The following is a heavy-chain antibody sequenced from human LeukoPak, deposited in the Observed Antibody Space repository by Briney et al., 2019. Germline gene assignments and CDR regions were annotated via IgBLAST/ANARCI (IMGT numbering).Heavy chain of an antibody. J-gene: IGHJ6*03. V-gene: IGHV4-61*02. Sequence: SETLSLTCTVSGGSISSGSYYWRWIRQPAGKGLEWIGRIYTSGSTNYNPSLKSRVTISVDTSKNQFSLMLSSSAAADTAVYYCARELAYCSSTSCYYYYYYMDVWGKGTTVTVSS. D-gene: IGHD2-2*01. CDR3: ARELAYCSSTSCYYYYYYMDV. CDR1: GGSISSGSYY. CDR2: IYTSGST.